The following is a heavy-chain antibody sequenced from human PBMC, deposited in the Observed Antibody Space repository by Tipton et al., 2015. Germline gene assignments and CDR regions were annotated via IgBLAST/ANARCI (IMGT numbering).Heavy chain of an antibody. CDR2: IYYSGST. J-gene: IGHJ6*02. V-gene: IGHV4-59*11. Sequence: TLSLTCAVYGGSFSSHYWSWIRQPPGKGLEWIGNIYYSGSTKYNPSLKSRVTISVDTSKNQFSLKLSSVTAADTAVYYCARSRTNIVVVPADYGMDVWGQGTTVTVSS. CDR3: ARSRTNIVVVPADYGMDV. CDR1: GGSFSSHY. D-gene: IGHD2-2*01.